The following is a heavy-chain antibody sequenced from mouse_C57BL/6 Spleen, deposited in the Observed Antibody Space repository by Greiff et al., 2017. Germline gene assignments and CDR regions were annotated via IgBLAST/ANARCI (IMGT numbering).Heavy chain of an antibody. V-gene: IGHV1-7*01. J-gene: IGHJ1*03. Sequence: QVQLQQSGAELAKPGASVKLSCKASGYTFTSYWMHWVKQRPGQGLEWIGYINPSSGYTKYNQKFKDKATLTADKSSSTAYMQLSSLTYEDSAVYYCASSNGNYDWYFDVWGTGTTVTVSS. CDR3: ASSNGNYDWYFDV. D-gene: IGHD2-1*01. CDR2: INPSSGYT. CDR1: GYTFTSYW.